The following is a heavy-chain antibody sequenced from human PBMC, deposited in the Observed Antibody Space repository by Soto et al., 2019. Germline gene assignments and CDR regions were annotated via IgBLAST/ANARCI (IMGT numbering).Heavy chain of an antibody. J-gene: IGHJ4*02. CDR2: INPSGGST. V-gene: IGHV1-46*01. Sequence: QVQLVQSGAEVKKPGASVKVSCKASGYTFTSYYMHWVRQAPGQGLEWMGIINPSGGSTSYAQKFEGRVTMTRDTSTSTVYMELSSLRSEDTAVYYCAREASTEMVDYWGQGTLVTVSS. CDR1: GYTFTSYY. CDR3: AREASTEMVDY.